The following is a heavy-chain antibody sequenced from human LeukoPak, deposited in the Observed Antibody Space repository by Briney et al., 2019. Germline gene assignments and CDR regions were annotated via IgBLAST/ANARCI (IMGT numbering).Heavy chain of an antibody. CDR3: ARDLRYYYDSSGYLDY. CDR1: GFTFSSYR. Sequence: PGGSLRLSCAASGFTFSSYRMNWVRQAPGKGLEWVSYISSSSSTIYYADSVKGRFTISRDNAKNSLYLQMNSLRAEDTAVYYCARDLRYYYDSSGYLDYWGQGTLVTVSS. J-gene: IGHJ4*02. V-gene: IGHV3-48*01. CDR2: ISSSSSTI. D-gene: IGHD3-22*01.